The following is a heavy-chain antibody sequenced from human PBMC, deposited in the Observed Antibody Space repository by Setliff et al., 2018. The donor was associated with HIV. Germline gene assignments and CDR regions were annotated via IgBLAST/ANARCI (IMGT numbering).Heavy chain of an antibody. V-gene: IGHV4-38-2*01. J-gene: IGHJ6*03. CDR3: ARRGSGFFHYYYYMDV. CDR1: GYLISGGFY. CDR2: INHSGST. Sequence: SETLSLTCDVSGYLISGGFYWGWIRQPPGKGLEWIGEINHSGSTNYNPSLKSRVTISVDTSKNQFSLKLSSVTAADTAVYYCARRGSGFFHYYYYMDVWGKGTTVTVSS. D-gene: IGHD3-10*01.